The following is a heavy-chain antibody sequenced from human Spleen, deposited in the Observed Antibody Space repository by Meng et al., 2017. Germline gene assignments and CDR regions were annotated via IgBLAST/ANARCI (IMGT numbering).Heavy chain of an antibody. Sequence: ETLSLTCADSGFTFSSSAMSWVRQAPGKGLEWVSSISISGDTTSYADSVKGRFTISRDNSRSTLHLQMNSLRAEDTAVYYCAKEIRPNDYWGQGTRVTVSS. V-gene: IGHV3-23*01. CDR1: GFTFSSSA. CDR2: ISISGDTT. CDR3: AKEIRPNDY. J-gene: IGHJ4*02.